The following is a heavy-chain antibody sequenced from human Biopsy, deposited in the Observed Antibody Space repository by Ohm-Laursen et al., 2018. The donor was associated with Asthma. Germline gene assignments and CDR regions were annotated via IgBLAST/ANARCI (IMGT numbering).Heavy chain of an antibody. CDR1: GFTFSYYW. V-gene: IGHV3-74*01. Sequence: GSLRLSCAAPGFTFSYYWMHWVRQAPGKGLVWVSNIKSDGSSTSYADPVKGRFTISRDNAKHTVYLQMNNLRAEDTAVYYCASELGIGYWGQGILVTVSS. CDR2: IKSDGSST. CDR3: ASELGIGY. D-gene: IGHD7-27*01. J-gene: IGHJ4*02.